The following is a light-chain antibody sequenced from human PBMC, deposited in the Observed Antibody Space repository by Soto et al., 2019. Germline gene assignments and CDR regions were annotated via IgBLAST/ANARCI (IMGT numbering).Light chain of an antibody. CDR3: QQSYSTPPIT. Sequence: DIQMTQSPSSLSASVGDRVTITCRASQSISNYLNWYQQKPGKAPKLMXYAASSLQSGVPSRFSGSGSGTDLTLTISSLQTEDFANYYCQQSYSTPPITFGQGTRLEIK. J-gene: IGKJ5*01. CDR2: AAS. V-gene: IGKV1-39*01. CDR1: QSISNY.